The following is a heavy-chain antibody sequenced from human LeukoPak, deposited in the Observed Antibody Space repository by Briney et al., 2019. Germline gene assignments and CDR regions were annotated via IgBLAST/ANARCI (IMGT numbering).Heavy chain of an antibody. CDR2: IYYSGST. Sequence: SETLSLTCTVSGGSIGSSSYYWGWIRQPPGKGLVWIGSIYYSGSTYYNPSLKSRVTISVDTSKNQFSLKLSSVTAADTAVYYCARTEYGMDVWGQGTTVTVSS. V-gene: IGHV4-39*07. J-gene: IGHJ6*02. CDR3: ARTEYGMDV. D-gene: IGHD1-14*01. CDR1: GGSIGSSSYY.